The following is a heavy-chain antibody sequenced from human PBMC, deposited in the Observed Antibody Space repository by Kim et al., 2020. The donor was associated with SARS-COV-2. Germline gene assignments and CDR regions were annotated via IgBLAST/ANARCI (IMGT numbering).Heavy chain of an antibody. J-gene: IGHJ4*02. Sequence: GGSLRLSCAASGFTFSSYAMHWVRQAPGKGLEWVAVISYDGSNKYYADSVKGRFTISRDNSKNTLYLQMNSLRAEDTAVYYCARDRLYSGSYGGVVDYWGQGTLVTVSS. CDR1: GFTFSSYA. V-gene: IGHV3-30-3*01. CDR2: ISYDGSNK. CDR3: ARDRLYSGSYGGVVDY. D-gene: IGHD1-26*01.